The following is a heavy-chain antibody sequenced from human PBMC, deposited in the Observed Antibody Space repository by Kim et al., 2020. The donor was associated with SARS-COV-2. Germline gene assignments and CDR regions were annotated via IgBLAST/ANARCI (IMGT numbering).Heavy chain of an antibody. CDR2: IFYGGDT. Sequence: SETLSLTCTVSSDSFSAYYWSWIRHLPGKGLEWIGHIFYGGDTNYNPSLKSRVTISWDTSRNQFSLDVTSVTDADTAGYYWARSEGRASWHQFDYWGQG. V-gene: IGHV4-59*01. CDR1: SDSFSAYY. CDR3: ARSEGRASWHQFDY. J-gene: IGHJ4*02.